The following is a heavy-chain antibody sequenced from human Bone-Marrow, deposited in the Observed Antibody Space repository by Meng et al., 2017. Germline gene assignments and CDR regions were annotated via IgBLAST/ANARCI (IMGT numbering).Heavy chain of an antibody. Sequence: QVQLQESGPGRVKPSQTLSRTCPGSGGSISSGGYYWSWIRQPPGEGLEWIGYIYDSGNTFYNPSLKSRVTISLDTSKNQFSLKLSSVTAADTAVYYCARGLRGYYDSSGSFDYWGQGTLVTVSS. D-gene: IGHD3-22*01. CDR2: IYDSGNT. CDR1: GGSISSGGYY. CDR3: ARGLRGYYDSSGSFDY. V-gene: IGHV4-30-4*01. J-gene: IGHJ4*02.